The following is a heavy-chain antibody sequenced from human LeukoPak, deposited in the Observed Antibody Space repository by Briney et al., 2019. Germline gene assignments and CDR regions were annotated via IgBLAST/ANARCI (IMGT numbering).Heavy chain of an antibody. D-gene: IGHD6-19*01. CDR1: GYTFSSYW. Sequence: GGSVRLSCAASGYTFSSYWMLWVRHTPGKGLVWVLRMSIDACETLYADALKGRSTISRDTAKNTLYLEMESVRAEDTAVYYCAREQAVTGTSVAGDAWGQGTLVTVS. CDR3: AREQAVTGTSVAGDA. V-gene: IGHV3-74*01. J-gene: IGHJ5*02. CDR2: MSIDACET.